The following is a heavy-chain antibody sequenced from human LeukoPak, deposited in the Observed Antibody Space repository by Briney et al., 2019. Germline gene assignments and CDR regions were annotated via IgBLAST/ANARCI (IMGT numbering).Heavy chain of an antibody. CDR3: ARDIVYLTAEDYG. J-gene: IGHJ4*02. V-gene: IGHV4-4*07. CDR1: GASFNSYY. Sequence: PAETLSLTFTVSGASFNSYYWSWLRQPAGKGLEWIGRIHTSGSTDYSPSLQSRVIISIDTSQKQFSLNLTSVTAADTAVYYCARDIVYLTAEDYGWGQGTLDTVSS. D-gene: IGHD4-17*01. CDR2: IHTSGST.